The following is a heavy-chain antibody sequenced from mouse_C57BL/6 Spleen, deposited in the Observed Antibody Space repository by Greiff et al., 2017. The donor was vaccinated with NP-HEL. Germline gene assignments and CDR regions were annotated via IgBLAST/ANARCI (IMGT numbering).Heavy chain of an antibody. CDR2: IYPSDSET. J-gene: IGHJ2*01. D-gene: IGHD2-4*01. Sequence: VKLQQPGAELVRPGSSVKLSCKASGYTFTSYWMDWVKQRPGQGLEWIGNIYPSDSETHYNQKFKDKATLTVDKSSSTAYMQLSSLTSEDSAVYYCARLGDDSYYFDYWGQGTTLTVSS. V-gene: IGHV1-61*01. CDR3: ARLGDDSYYFDY. CDR1: GYTFTSYW.